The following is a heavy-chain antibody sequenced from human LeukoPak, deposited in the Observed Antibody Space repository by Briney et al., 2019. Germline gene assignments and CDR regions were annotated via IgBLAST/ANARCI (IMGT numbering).Heavy chain of an antibody. D-gene: IGHD3-16*02. CDR1: GFTFSSYA. Sequence: GSLRLSCAASGFTFSSYAMSWVRQAPGKGLGWVSAISGSGGSTYYADSVKGRFTISRDNSKNTLYLQMNSLRAEDTAVYYCAKGGLYYDYVWGSFRFDYWGQGTLVTVSS. CDR3: AKGGLYYDYVWGSFRFDY. J-gene: IGHJ4*02. CDR2: ISGSGGST. V-gene: IGHV3-23*01.